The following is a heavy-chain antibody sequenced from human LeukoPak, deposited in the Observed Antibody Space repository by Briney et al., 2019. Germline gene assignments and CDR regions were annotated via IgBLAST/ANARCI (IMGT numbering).Heavy chain of an antibody. Sequence: SETLSLTCTVSGGSISSYYWSWIRQPPGKGLEWIGYIYYSGGTNYNPSLKSRVTISVDTSKNQFSLKLSSVTAADTAVYYCARQGGYPSFFDYWGQGTLVTVSS. CDR2: IYYSGGT. D-gene: IGHD5-12*01. CDR3: ARQGGYPSFFDY. CDR1: GGSISSYY. V-gene: IGHV4-59*08. J-gene: IGHJ4*02.